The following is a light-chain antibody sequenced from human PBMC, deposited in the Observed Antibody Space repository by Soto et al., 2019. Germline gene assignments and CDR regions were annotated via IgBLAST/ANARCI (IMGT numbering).Light chain of an antibody. CDR1: CSDVGGHNF. CDR3: NSYTSTFTWV. CDR2: EVT. J-gene: IGLJ3*02. V-gene: IGLV2-14*01. Sequence: QSALTQPASVSGSPGQSITISCTGTCSDVGGHNFVSWYQHHPGKAPKLMIYEVTHRPSGISDRFSGSKSGNTASLTISGLQAEDEADYYCNSYTSTFTWVFGGGTKLTVL.